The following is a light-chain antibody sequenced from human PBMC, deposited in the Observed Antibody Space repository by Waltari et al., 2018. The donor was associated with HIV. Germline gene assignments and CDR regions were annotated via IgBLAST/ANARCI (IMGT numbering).Light chain of an antibody. J-gene: IGLJ2*01. CDR1: NIGSTS. V-gene: IGLV3-21*02. CDR3: QVWDSSRDHRGHVV. CDR2: GDS. Sequence: SYVLTQQPSVSVAPGQTARITCGGNNIGSTSVPWYQPKPGQAPVLVVYGDSDRPAGIPERFSGSNSGNTATLTISRVEAGDEADDYCQVWDSSRDHRGHVVFGGGTKLTVL.